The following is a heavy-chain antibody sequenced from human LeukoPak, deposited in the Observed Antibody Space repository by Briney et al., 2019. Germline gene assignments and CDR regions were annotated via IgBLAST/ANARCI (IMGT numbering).Heavy chain of an antibody. CDR3: ARGRYDFWSGYYYYMDV. J-gene: IGHJ6*03. D-gene: IGHD3-3*01. Sequence: PGGSLRLSCAASGFTFSSYGMNWVRQAAGKGLEWVSAVSDSGGRTYYADSVKGRFTISRDNAKNSLYLQMNSLRAEDTAVYYCARGRYDFWSGYYYYMDVWGKGTTVTVSS. V-gene: IGHV3-23*01. CDR1: GFTFSSYG. CDR2: VSDSGGRT.